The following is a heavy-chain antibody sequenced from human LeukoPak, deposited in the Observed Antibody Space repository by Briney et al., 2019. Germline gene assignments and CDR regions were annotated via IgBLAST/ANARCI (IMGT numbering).Heavy chain of an antibody. V-gene: IGHV3-23*01. CDR2: IKGDGGDP. CDR3: ARGGHDLNPFYR. D-gene: IGHD1-14*01. J-gene: IGHJ4*02. Sequence: GGSLRLSCAASGFTFSTYAMGWVRQAPGKGLEWVSSIKGDGGDPFYADFVKGRFTISRDNSKNTLFLQLHSLRAEDSAVYYCARGGHDLNPFYRWGQGTLVTVSA. CDR1: GFTFSTYA.